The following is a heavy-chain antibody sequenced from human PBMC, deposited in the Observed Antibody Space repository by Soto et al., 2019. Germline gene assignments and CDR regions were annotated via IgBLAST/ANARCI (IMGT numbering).Heavy chain of an antibody. CDR2: IYYSGIT. CDR3: ARENSGLIDY. D-gene: IGHD5-12*01. CDR1: GGSISDYY. V-gene: IGHV4-59*01. Sequence: SETLSLTCTVSGGSISDYYWSWIRQPPGKGLEWIGYIYYSGITNYNPSLKSRVTISVDTSKNQFSLKLSSVTAADTAVYYCARENSGLIDYWGQGTLVTVSS. J-gene: IGHJ4*02.